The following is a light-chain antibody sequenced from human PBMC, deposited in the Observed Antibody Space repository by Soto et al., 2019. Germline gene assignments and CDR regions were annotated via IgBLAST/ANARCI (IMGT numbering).Light chain of an antibody. CDR2: DAS. CDR1: QSISVS. Sequence: IQMTRSPSTLSASVGDTVTITCRASQSISVSLAWYQQKPGKAPNLLIYDASTLQGGVPSRFSGSGSGTEFTLTISSLQPEDFATYYCKQSKSFPLTFGGGTKVDIK. J-gene: IGKJ4*01. V-gene: IGKV1-5*01. CDR3: KQSKSFPLT.